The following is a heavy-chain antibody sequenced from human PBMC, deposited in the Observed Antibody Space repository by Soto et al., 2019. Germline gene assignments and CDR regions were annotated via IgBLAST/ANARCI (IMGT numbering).Heavy chain of an antibody. CDR3: AREDYYDSSGSSPGGWFYP. CDR1: GYTFTSYG. D-gene: IGHD3-22*01. Sequence: ASVKVACKASGYTFTSYGISWVRQAPGQGLEWMGWISAYNGNTNYAQKLQGRVTMTTDTSTSTAYMELRSLRSDDTAVYYCAREDYYDSSGSSPGGWFYPWGQGTLVTVSS. J-gene: IGHJ5*02. V-gene: IGHV1-18*01. CDR2: ISAYNGNT.